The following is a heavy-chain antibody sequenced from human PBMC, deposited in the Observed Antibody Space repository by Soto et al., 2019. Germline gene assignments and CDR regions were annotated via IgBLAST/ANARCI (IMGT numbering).Heavy chain of an antibody. J-gene: IGHJ4*02. CDR2: ITGGDPGT. V-gene: IGHV3-23*01. Sequence: EVHLLESGGGLVHPGESLRLSCGASGFTFSACVMTWVRQAPGQGLEWVACITGGDPGTHYADSVKGRFTVSRDNSKNMVHLQMNNVRVEDTGVYYCAKGLNNGRWYAEDWGQGALVTVSS. D-gene: IGHD6-13*01. CDR3: AKGLNNGRWYAED. CDR1: GFTFSACV.